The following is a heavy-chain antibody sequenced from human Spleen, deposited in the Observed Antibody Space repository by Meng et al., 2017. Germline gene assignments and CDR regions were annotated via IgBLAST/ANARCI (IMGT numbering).Heavy chain of an antibody. J-gene: IGHJ4*02. Sequence: GSLRLSCAVSGYSISSGYYWGWIRQPPGKGLEWIGSIYHSGSTYYNPSLKSRVTISVDTSKNQFSLKLSSVTAADTAVYYCARVLGDNEVNPFDYWGQGTLVTVSS. CDR1: GYSISSGYY. CDR3: ARVLGDNEVNPFDY. V-gene: IGHV4-38-2*01. CDR2: IYHSGST. D-gene: IGHD4-23*01.